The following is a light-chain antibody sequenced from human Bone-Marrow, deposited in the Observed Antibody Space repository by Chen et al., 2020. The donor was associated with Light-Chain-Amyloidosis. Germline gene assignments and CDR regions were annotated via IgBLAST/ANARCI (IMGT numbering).Light chain of an antibody. J-gene: IGLJ1*01. Sequence: QSALPQPASVSASPGQSLTIPCTGTSSDVGGDNHVSWYQQHPDKAPKLMIYEVTMRPSWVPERVSGSKSDNTASLTISGLQTEDEADYFCSSYTITNTLVFGSGTRVTGL. CDR2: EVT. CDR3: SSYTITNTLV. V-gene: IGLV2-14*01. CDR1: SSDVGGDNH.